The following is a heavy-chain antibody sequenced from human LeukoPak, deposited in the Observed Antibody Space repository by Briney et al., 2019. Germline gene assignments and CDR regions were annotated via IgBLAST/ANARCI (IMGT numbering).Heavy chain of an antibody. V-gene: IGHV3-30*04. Sequence: GGSLRLSCAASGFTFSSYAMHWVRQAPGKGLEWVAVISYDGSNKYYADSVKGRFTISRDNSKNTLYLQMNSLRAEDTAVYYCARDIVLMVYATRPPFDYWGQGTLVTVSS. CDR3: ARDIVLMVYATRPPFDY. D-gene: IGHD2-8*01. J-gene: IGHJ4*02. CDR2: ISYDGSNK. CDR1: GFTFSSYA.